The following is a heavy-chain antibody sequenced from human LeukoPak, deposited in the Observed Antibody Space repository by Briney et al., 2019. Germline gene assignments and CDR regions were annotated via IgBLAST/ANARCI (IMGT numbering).Heavy chain of an antibody. CDR2: ISDIGSRT. J-gene: IGHJ4*02. CDR1: GFTFSSTA. D-gene: IGHD2-21*02. Sequence: GGSLRLSCAASGFTFSSTAMSWVRQAPGKGLEWVSSISDIGSRTNYVDSVKGRFTISRDNSRNTLYLQMNGLRAEDTAIYYCAKLIGDSSDTGWGQGTLVTVSS. CDR3: AKLIGDSSDTG. V-gene: IGHV3-23*01.